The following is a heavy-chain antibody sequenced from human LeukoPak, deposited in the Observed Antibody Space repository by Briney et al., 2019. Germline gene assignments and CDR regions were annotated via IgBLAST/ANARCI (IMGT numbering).Heavy chain of an antibody. CDR1: GFTFSRYA. D-gene: IGHD6-19*01. J-gene: IGHJ4*02. V-gene: IGHV3-23*01. Sequence: GGSLRLSCAASGFTFSRYAMSWVRQAPGKGLEWVSAISGSGGSTYYADSVKGRFTISRDNSKNTLYLQMNSLRAEDTAVYYCAKERSSGWYGHIHGYWGQGTLVTVSS. CDR3: AKERSSGWYGHIHGY. CDR2: ISGSGGST.